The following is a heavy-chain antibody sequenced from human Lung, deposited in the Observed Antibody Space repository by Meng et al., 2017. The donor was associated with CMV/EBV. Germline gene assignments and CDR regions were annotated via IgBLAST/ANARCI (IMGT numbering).Heavy chain of an antibody. CDR3: ASFPPPGKQWLVTDY. J-gene: IGHJ4*02. CDR2: IYHSGST. V-gene: IGHV4-4*02. CDR1: GGSISSSNW. Sequence: VQRRGSGQGLVKPSGPLSLTCAVSGGSISSSNWWSWVRQPPGKGLEWFGEIYHSGSTNYNPSLKSRVTISVDKSKNQFSLKLSSVTAADTAVYYCASFPPPGKQWLVTDYWGQGTLVTVSS. D-gene: IGHD6-19*01.